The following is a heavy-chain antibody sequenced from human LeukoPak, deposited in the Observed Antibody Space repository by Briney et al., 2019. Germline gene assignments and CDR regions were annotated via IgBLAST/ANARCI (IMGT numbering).Heavy chain of an antibody. V-gene: IGHV4-34*01. Sequence: SETLSLTCAVYGGSFSGYYWSWIRQPPGKGLEWIGEINHSGSTNYNPSLKSRVTISVDTSKNQFSLKLSSVTAADTAVYYCARRGLLGNIVVVPAARGVLAYWGQGTLATVSS. CDR2: INHSGST. J-gene: IGHJ4*02. D-gene: IGHD2-2*01. CDR3: ARRGLLGNIVVVPAARGVLAY. CDR1: GGSFSGYY.